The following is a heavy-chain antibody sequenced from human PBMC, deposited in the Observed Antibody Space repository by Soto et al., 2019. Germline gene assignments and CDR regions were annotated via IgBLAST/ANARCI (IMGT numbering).Heavy chain of an antibody. D-gene: IGHD3-16*01. CDR2: IYYSGST. CDR3: ASQWCDYVCDY. CDR1: GGSISSYY. Sequence: SQTLSHTCTVSGGSISSYYWSWIRQPPEKALVWIGYIYYSGSTNYNPPLKSRVTISVDTSENQFSLKLSSVTAEDTAVYYCASQWCDYVCDYWGQGTLVTVSS. V-gene: IGHV4-59*08. J-gene: IGHJ4*02.